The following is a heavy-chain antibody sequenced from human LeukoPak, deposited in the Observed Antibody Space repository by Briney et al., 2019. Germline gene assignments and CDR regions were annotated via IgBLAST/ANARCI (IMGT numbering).Heavy chain of an antibody. D-gene: IGHD2-21*01. Sequence: GASVKLSCKTSGYSFTDYYMHWVRQAPGQGLELMGWINPNSGGTTAAQKFQGRVTMTRDTSITTVYMEVSWLTSDDTAIYYCARADRLHGGPYLIGPWGQGTLVTVSS. CDR2: INPNSGGT. CDR3: ARADRLHGGPYLIGP. V-gene: IGHV1-2*02. CDR1: GYSFTDYY. J-gene: IGHJ5*02.